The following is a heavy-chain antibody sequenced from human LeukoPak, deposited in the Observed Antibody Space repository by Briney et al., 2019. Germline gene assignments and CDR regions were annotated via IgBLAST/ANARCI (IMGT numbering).Heavy chain of an antibody. Sequence: PGGSLRLSCAASGFRFRNNWMTWVRQAPGKGLEWVANIKQDGSEKYYVDSAKGRFTISRDNAKNSLFLQMNGLRAEDSAVYYCARDVSDENGSSSRIHLDSWGQGTLVSVSS. CDR3: ARDVSDENGSSSRIHLDS. D-gene: IGHD6-6*01. CDR1: GFRFRNNW. V-gene: IGHV3-7*01. J-gene: IGHJ4*02. CDR2: IKQDGSEK.